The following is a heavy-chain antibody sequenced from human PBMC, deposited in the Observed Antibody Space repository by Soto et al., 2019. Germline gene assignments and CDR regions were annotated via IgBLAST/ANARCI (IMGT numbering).Heavy chain of an antibody. Sequence: QVQLVQSGAEVKKPGASVKVSCKASGYTFTSYDINWVRQATGQGLEWMGWMNPNSGNTGSAQKFQGRVTMTRNTSISTAYMDLSSLRAEDTAVYYCARERSAAGTGWFDPWGQGTLVTVSS. CDR1: GYTFTSYD. V-gene: IGHV1-8*01. D-gene: IGHD6-13*01. CDR2: MNPNSGNT. CDR3: ARERSAAGTGWFDP. J-gene: IGHJ5*02.